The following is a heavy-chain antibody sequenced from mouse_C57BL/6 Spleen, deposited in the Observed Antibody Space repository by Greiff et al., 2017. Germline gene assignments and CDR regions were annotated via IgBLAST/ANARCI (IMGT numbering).Heavy chain of an antibody. J-gene: IGHJ4*01. CDR1: GYTFTSYW. D-gene: IGHD3-1*01. CDR2: IHPNSGST. V-gene: IGHV1-64*01. Sequence: QVQLQQPGAELVKPGASVKLSCKASGYTFTSYWMHWVKQRTGQGLEWIGMIHPNSGSTNYNEKFKSKATLTVDKSSSTAYMQLSSLTSEDSAVFYCATGPSDCAMGFWGQGTSVTGPS. CDR3: ATGPSDCAMGF.